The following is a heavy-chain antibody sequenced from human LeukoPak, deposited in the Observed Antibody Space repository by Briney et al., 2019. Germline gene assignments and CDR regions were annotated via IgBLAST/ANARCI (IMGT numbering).Heavy chain of an antibody. J-gene: IGHJ4*02. CDR3: GTLASSTEDYLHY. CDR1: GFTFSNAW. V-gene: IGHV3-15*01. D-gene: IGHD5-12*01. CDR2: IKRKNDGETT. Sequence: GGSLRLSCAASGFTFSNAWMSWVRQAPGKGLEWIGRIKRKNDGETTDYAAPVKGRFTISRDDSKNQLYLQMNSLNTEDTAVYHCGTLASSTEDYLHYWGQGTLVTVYS.